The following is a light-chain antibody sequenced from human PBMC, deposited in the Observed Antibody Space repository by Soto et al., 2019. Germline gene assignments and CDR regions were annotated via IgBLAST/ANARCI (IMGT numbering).Light chain of an antibody. J-gene: IGLJ1*01. V-gene: IGLV1-51*01. Sequence: QSLLTQPLCGCEAPGKKFTIACSGSISNIGNDYVSWYQQLPGTAPKLLIYANNQRPSGIPDRFSGSKYGTSATLGITGLQTGDEADYYFGTWDSSLRAYGFGTGTKVTVL. CDR2: ANN. CDR1: ISNIGNDY. CDR3: GTWDSSLRAYG.